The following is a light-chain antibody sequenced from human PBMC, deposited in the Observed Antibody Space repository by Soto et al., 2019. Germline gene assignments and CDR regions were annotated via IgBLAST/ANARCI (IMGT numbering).Light chain of an antibody. V-gene: IGKV3-20*01. CDR3: QQYGSSPKT. Sequence: EIVLTHSPGTLSLSPGERATLSCRASQSVSSSYLAWYQQKPGQAPRLLIYGASSRATGIPDRFSGSGSGTDFTLTISRLEPEDFAVHYCQQYGSSPKTFGQGTKV. CDR1: QSVSSSY. J-gene: IGKJ1*01. CDR2: GAS.